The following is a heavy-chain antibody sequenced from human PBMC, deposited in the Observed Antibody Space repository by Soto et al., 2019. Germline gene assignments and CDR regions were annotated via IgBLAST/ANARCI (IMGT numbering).Heavy chain of an antibody. CDR2: ISGSGGST. D-gene: IGHD3-3*01. V-gene: IGHV3-23*01. Sequence: EVQLLESGGGLVQPGGSLRLSCAASGFTFSSYAMSWVRQAPGKGLEWVSAISGSGGSTYYADSVKGRFTISRDNSKNTRYLQMNSLRAEDTAVYYCAKVSRYYDFWSGYSYYYYYMDVWGKGTTVTVSS. CDR3: AKVSRYYDFWSGYSYYYYYMDV. J-gene: IGHJ6*03. CDR1: GFTFSSYA.